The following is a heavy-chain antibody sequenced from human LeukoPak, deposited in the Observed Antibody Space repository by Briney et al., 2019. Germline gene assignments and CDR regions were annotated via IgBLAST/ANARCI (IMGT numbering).Heavy chain of an antibody. J-gene: IGHJ4*02. CDR2: ISYDGSKK. CDR3: AKDANSGSSGWYYYPDY. Sequence: PGGSLRLSCAASGFTFSSYGMHWVRQAPGKGLEWVAVISYDGSKKYYGDSVKGRFTISRDNFKNTLYLQMNSLRAEDTAMYYCAKDANSGSSGWYYYPDYWGQGTLVTVSS. V-gene: IGHV3-30*18. D-gene: IGHD6-19*01. CDR1: GFTFSSYG.